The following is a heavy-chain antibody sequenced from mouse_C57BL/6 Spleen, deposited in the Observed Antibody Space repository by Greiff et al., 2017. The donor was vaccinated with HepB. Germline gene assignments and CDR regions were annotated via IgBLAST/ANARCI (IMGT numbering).Heavy chain of an antibody. CDR3: AATTVVKYFGV. CDR2: IDPSDSET. D-gene: IGHD1-1*01. Sequence: QVQLQQPGAELVRPGSSVKLSCKASGYTFTSYWMHWVKQRPIQGLEWIGNIDPSDSETHYNQKFKDKATLTVDKSSSTAYMQLSSLASEDSAVYYCAATTVVKYFGVWGTGTTVTVAS. CDR1: GYTFTSYW. V-gene: IGHV1-52*01. J-gene: IGHJ1*03.